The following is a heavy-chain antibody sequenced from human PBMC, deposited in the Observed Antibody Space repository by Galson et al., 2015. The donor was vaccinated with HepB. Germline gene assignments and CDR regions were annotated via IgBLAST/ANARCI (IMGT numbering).Heavy chain of an antibody. V-gene: IGHV3-11*04. J-gene: IGHJ4*02. CDR1: GFTFSDYF. D-gene: IGHD1-26*01. Sequence: SLRLSCAASGFTFSDYFLSWIRQAPGKGLEWVSYISSSSTTIYYADSVKGRFTISRDNAKNSLYLQMNSLRAEDTAVYYCARGRKVGATEADYWGQGTLVTVSS. CDR2: ISSSSTTI. CDR3: ARGRKVGATEADY.